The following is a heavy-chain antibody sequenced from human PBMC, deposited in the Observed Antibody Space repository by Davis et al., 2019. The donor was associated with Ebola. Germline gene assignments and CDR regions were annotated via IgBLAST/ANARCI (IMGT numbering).Heavy chain of an antibody. CDR1: GYTFTSYG. Sequence: SCKASGYTFTSYGMHWVRQAPGKGLEWVAVISYDGSNKYYADSVKGRFTISRDNSKNTLYLQMNSLRAEDTAVYYCARGMNDLRDLYYYGMDVWGQGTTVTVSS. CDR2: ISYDGSNK. CDR3: ARGMNDLRDLYYYGMDV. V-gene: IGHV3-30*03. D-gene: IGHD1-1*01. J-gene: IGHJ6*02.